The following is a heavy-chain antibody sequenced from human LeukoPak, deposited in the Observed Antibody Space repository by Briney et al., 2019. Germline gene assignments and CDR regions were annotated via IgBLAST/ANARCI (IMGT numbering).Heavy chain of an antibody. CDR2: IIPIFGTA. J-gene: IGHJ3*02. CDR1: GGTFSSYA. CDR3: ARRYWGLHAFDI. Sequence: SVKVSCKASGGTFSSYAISWVRQAPGQGLEWMGGIIPIFGTANYAQKFQGRVTITTDESTSTAYMELSSLRSEDTAVYYCARRYWGLHAFDIWGQGTMVTVSS. D-gene: IGHD2-8*02. V-gene: IGHV1-69*05.